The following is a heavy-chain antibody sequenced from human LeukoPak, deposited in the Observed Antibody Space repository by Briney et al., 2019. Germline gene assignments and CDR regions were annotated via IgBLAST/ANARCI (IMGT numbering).Heavy chain of an antibody. CDR1: GFTFSSYA. CDR2: ISYDGSNK. J-gene: IGHJ6*04. CDR3: ARDRAYGSGSYSNYYYYYGMDA. Sequence: GESLRLSCAASGFTFSSYAMHWVRQAPGKGLEWVAVISYDGSNKYYADSVEGRFTISRDNSKNTLYLQMNSLRAEDTAVYYCARDRAYGSGSYSNYYYYYGMDAWGKGTTVTVSS. V-gene: IGHV3-30*04. D-gene: IGHD3-10*01.